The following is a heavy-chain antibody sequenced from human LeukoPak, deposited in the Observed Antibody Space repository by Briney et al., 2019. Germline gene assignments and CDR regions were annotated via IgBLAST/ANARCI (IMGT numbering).Heavy chain of an antibody. CDR2: INSDGSST. CDR3: ARGGYDILTGYPYYFDY. CDR1: GFSFSSHG. Sequence: GGSLRLSCAASGFSFSSHGMHWVRQAPGKGLVWVSRINSDGSSTSYADSVKGRFTISRDNAKNTLYLQMNSLRAEDTAVYYCARGGYDILTGYPYYFDYWGQGTLVTVSS. V-gene: IGHV3-74*01. J-gene: IGHJ4*02. D-gene: IGHD3-9*01.